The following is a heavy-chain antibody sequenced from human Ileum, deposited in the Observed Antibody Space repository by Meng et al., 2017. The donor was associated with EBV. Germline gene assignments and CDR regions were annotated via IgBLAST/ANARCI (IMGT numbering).Heavy chain of an antibody. V-gene: IGHV4-61*08. J-gene: IGHJ4*02. CDR2: IYNSGST. Sequence: GRRLGSGPGLVNTSESCLPPCRVSGGAVRSGGNSWSWIRQPPGKGLEWICYIYNSGSTNYNPSLKSRVTISVDTSKNQFSLKLSSVTAADTAVYYCARDGYSSGSDWGQGTLVTVSS. CDR1: GGAVRSGGNS. CDR3: ARDGYSSGSD. D-gene: IGHD6-19*01.